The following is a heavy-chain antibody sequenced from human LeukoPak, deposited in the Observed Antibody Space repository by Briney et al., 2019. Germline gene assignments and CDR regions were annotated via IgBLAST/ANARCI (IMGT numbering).Heavy chain of an antibody. CDR1: GFTFSSYA. Sequence: GGSLRLSCAASGFTFSSYAMHWVRQAPGKGLEWVAVISYDGSNKYYADSVKGRFTISRDNSKNTLYLQMNSLRAEDTAVYYCARESTAMVRGYFDYWGQGTLVTVSS. CDR2: ISYDGSNK. CDR3: ARESTAMVRGYFDY. J-gene: IGHJ4*02. V-gene: IGHV3-30-3*01. D-gene: IGHD5-18*01.